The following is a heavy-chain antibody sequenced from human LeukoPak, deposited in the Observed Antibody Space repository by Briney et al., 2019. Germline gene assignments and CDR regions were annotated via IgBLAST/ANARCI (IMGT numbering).Heavy chain of an antibody. J-gene: IGHJ4*02. CDR3: ARVITGTTDFDY. CDR1: GFTFSNFW. D-gene: IGHD1-7*01. V-gene: IGHV3-7*01. Sequence: GGSLRLSCTASGFTFSNFWMGWVRQAPGKGLEWVANIKQDETEKFYLGSVKGRFTISRDNAKNSLYLQMNSLRAEDTAVYYCARVITGTTDFDYWGQGTLVTVSS. CDR2: IKQDETEK.